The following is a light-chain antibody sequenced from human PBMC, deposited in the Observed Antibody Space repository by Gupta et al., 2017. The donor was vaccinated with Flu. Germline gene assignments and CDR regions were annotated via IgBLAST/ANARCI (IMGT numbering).Light chain of an antibody. CDR2: DVS. CDR3: CSYAGSYGV. CDR1: SSDVGGYNY. J-gene: IGLJ3*02. V-gene: IGLV2-11*01. Sequence: GTSSDVGGYNYVSWYQQHPGKAPKLMIYDVSKRPSGVPDRFSGSKSGNTASLTISGLQAEDEADYYCCSYAGSYGVFGGGTKLTVL.